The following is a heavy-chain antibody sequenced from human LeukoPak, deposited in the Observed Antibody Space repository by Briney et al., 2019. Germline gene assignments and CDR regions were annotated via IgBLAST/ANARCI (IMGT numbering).Heavy chain of an antibody. V-gene: IGHV3-30*02. Sequence: GGSLRLSCATSGFTFRKYGFHWVRQAPGKGLEWVTFIRNDGSDKYYADSVRGRFTISRDNAKNALYLQMNSLRAEDTAVYFCARDYLYAFDYWGQGTLVTVSS. CDR1: GFTFRKYG. CDR3: ARDYLYAFDY. D-gene: IGHD2-2*01. CDR2: IRNDGSDK. J-gene: IGHJ4*02.